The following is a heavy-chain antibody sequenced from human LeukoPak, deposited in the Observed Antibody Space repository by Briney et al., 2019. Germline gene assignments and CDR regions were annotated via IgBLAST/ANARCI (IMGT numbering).Heavy chain of an antibody. CDR2: ISAYNGNT. J-gene: IGHJ4*02. CDR1: GYTFTSYG. V-gene: IGHV1-18*01. CDR3: ARLAYCGGDCYRDFDY. D-gene: IGHD2-21*02. Sequence: GASVKVSCKASGYTFTSYGISWVRQAPGQGLEWMGWISAYNGNTNYAQKLQGRVTMTTDASTSTAHMELRSLRSDDTAVYYCARLAYCGGDCYRDFDYWGQGTLVTVSS.